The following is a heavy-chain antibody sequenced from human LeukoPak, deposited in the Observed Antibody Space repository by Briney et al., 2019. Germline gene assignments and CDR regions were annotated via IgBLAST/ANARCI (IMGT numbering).Heavy chain of an antibody. CDR1: GFTFSSYS. Sequence: SGGSLRLSCAASGFTFSSYSMNWVRQAPGKELEWVSSISSSSYIYYADSVKGRFTISRDNAKNSLYLQMNSLRAEDTAVYYCARDEGYYYDSSGSGYFDYWGQGTLVAVSS. CDR2: ISSSSYI. CDR3: ARDEGYYYDSSGSGYFDY. D-gene: IGHD3-22*01. V-gene: IGHV3-21*01. J-gene: IGHJ4*02.